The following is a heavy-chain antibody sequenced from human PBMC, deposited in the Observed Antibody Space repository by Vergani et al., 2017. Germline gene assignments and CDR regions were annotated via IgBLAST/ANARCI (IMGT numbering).Heavy chain of an antibody. J-gene: IGHJ4*02. V-gene: IGHV4-61*02. CDR1: GGSINSHNYY. CDR2: IHTSGST. Sequence: QVQLQESGPGLVKPSQTLSLTCTVSGGSINSHNYYWSWIRQPAGKGLEWIGRIHTSGSTNYNPSLRSRVTMSEDPSKNQFSLNLTSVTAADTAVYFCARGSCLGGSWYMALFDYWGQGSLVGVCS. D-gene: IGHD2-15*01. CDR3: ARGSCLGGSWYMALFDY.